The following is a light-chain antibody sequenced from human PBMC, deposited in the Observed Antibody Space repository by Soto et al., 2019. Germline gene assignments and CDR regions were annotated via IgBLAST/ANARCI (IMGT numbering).Light chain of an antibody. Sequence: DSQMTQYPSTLSASIGDRVTIACRASQSISSWLAWYQQKPGKAPKLLISKASTLQSGVPPRFSGSGSGTEFTLTISSLQPDDFAPYSCQQYESYPMTFGGGPR. CDR3: QQYESYPMT. V-gene: IGKV1-5*03. CDR1: QSISSW. J-gene: IGKJ4*01. CDR2: KAS.